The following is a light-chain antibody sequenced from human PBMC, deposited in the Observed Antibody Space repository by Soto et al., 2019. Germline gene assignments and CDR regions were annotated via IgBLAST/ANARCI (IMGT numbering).Light chain of an antibody. Sequence: EIVLTQSPGTLSLSPGERATLSCRASQSVSSTYLTWYQQKPGQAPRLIIYGASSKATGIPDRFSGSGAGTDFTLNISRLEPEDFAVYYCQKYGSLTSATFSQRTKVEIK. CDR3: QKYGSLTSAT. CDR2: GAS. CDR1: QSVSSTY. V-gene: IGKV3-20*01. J-gene: IGKJ1*01.